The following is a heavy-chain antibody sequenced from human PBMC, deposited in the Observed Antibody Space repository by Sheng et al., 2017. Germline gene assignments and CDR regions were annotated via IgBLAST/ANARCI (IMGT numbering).Heavy chain of an antibody. D-gene: IGHD3-10*01. CDR3: VTGPRNYGTEFIPHFNHYYLDV. V-gene: IGHV3-30*02. J-gene: IGHJ6*03. CDR1: GFTFRIYV. Sequence: QVEVEESGGGAVQPGGSRRLSCAASGFTFRIYVMHWVRQAPGKGLEWVAVIRDDGSGRYYGDSVKGRFTVSRDNSKNMLYLQMNSLRREDTAVYYCVTGPRNYGTEFIPHFNHYYLDVWGKGTTVTVSS. CDR2: IRDDGSGR.